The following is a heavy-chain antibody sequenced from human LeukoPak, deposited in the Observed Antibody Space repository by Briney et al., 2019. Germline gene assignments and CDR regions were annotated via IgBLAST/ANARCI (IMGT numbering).Heavy chain of an antibody. CDR1: GGSVSSYF. Sequence: SETLSLTCTVSGGSVSSYFWSWIRRPPGKGLEWIGYIDDSGNTNYNPSFKSQVSISIDKSKNQFSLKLSSVTAADTAVYYCASENVDTAMVLGGMDVWGQGTTVTVSS. CDR3: ASENVDTAMVLGGMDV. D-gene: IGHD5-18*01. V-gene: IGHV4-59*02. CDR2: IDDSGNT. J-gene: IGHJ6*02.